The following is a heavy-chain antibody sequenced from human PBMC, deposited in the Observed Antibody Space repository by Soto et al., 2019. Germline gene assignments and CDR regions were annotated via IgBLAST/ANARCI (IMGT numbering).Heavy chain of an antibody. Sequence: EVQLVESGGGLVQPGGSLRLSCAASGFTVSSKYMTWVRQAPGKGLEWVSLIYSGGSTYYADSVKGRFTISRDNSKNTVYLQMNSLRVEDTAVFYCAGLDSGGGWFDPWGQGTLVTVSS. D-gene: IGHD1-26*01. CDR3: AGLDSGGGWFDP. CDR1: GFTVSSKY. J-gene: IGHJ5*02. V-gene: IGHV3-66*01. CDR2: IYSGGST.